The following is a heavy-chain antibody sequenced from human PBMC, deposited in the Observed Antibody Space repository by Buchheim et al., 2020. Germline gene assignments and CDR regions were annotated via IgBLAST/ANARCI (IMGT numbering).Heavy chain of an antibody. V-gene: IGHV4-39*01. J-gene: IGHJ4*02. CDR2: IFYSGSA. CDR3: ARIGMVVVSD. D-gene: IGHD3-22*01. CDR1: GGSISGDNYY. Sequence: QVQLKESGPGRVQPSETLSLTCTVSGGSISGDNYYWGWIRQSPGQGLEWIGKIFYSGSAHYNPSLRSRVTISVDTSKNQFSLTLTSVTAAGAGLYYCARIGMVVVSDWGQGT.